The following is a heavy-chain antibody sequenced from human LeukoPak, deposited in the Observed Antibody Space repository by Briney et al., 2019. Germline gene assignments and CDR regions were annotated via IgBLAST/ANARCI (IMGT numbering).Heavy chain of an antibody. CDR2: ISSSGGST. D-gene: IGHD6-19*01. CDR3: AREAFYSTGWFSLFAY. V-gene: IGHV3-23*01. Sequence: GSLRLSCAASGFTFNNYAMNWVRQAPGKGLEWVSTISSSGGSTYYADSVKGRFPISRDNSKNTLYLQMNSLRAEDTAVYYCAREAFYSTGWFSLFAYWGQGTLVTVSS. J-gene: IGHJ4*02. CDR1: GFTFNNYA.